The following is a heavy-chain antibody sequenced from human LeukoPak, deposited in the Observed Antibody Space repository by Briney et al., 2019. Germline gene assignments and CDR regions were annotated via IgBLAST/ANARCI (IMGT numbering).Heavy chain of an antibody. J-gene: IGHJ4*02. D-gene: IGHD4-23*01. CDR1: GFTFSNAW. CDR2: IESKTGGGTT. CDR3: STNYGGFFED. V-gene: IGHV3-15*04. Sequence: PGGSLRLSCAASGFTFSNAWMSWVRQAPGKGLEWVGRIESKTGGGTTEYAAPVKGRFTISRDDSVNTLCMHMNSLKTEDTAVYYCSTNYGGFFEDWGQGTLVTVPA.